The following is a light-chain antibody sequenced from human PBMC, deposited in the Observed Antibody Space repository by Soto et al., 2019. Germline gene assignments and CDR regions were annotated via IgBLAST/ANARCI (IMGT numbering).Light chain of an antibody. Sequence: EIVLTQSPGTLSLSPGERATHSCRASQSVSSSYLAWYQQKPGQAPSLLIYGASSRATGIPDRFSGSGSGTDFTLTISRLEPEDFAVYYCQQYDSSPRTFGQGTKV. CDR2: GAS. J-gene: IGKJ1*01. CDR3: QQYDSSPRT. CDR1: QSVSSSY. V-gene: IGKV3-20*01.